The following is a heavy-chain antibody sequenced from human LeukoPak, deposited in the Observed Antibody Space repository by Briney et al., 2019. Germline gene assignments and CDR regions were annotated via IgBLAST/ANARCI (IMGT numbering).Heavy chain of an antibody. D-gene: IGHD2-21*02. J-gene: IGHJ4*02. CDR3: ARSKYCGGDCYSGPLDY. CDR2: INPSGGST. V-gene: IGHV1-46*01. CDR1: GYTFTSYY. Sequence: ASVKVSCKASGYTFTSYYMHWVRQAPGQGLEWMGIINPSGGSTSYAQKFQGRVTMTRDTSTSTVYMELSSLRSEDTAVYYCARSKYCGGDCYSGPLDYWGQGTLVTVSS.